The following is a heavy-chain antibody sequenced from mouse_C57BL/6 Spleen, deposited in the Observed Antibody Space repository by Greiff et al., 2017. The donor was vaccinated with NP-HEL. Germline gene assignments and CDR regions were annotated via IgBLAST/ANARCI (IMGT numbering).Heavy chain of an antibody. J-gene: IGHJ4*01. D-gene: IGHD3-2*02. CDR2: IRSKSNNYAT. Sequence: EVQVVESGGGLVQPKGSLKLSCAASGFSFNTYAMNWVRQAPGKGLEWVARIRSKSNNYATYYADSVKDRFTISRDDSESMLYLQMNNLKTEDTAMYYCVRQKTAQGNYYAMDYWGQGTSVTVSS. CDR1: GFSFNTYA. V-gene: IGHV10-1*01. CDR3: VRQKTAQGNYYAMDY.